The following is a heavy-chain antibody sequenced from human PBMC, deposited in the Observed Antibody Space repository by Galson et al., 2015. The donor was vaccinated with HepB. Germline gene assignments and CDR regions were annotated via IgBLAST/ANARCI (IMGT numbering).Heavy chain of an antibody. CDR2: ISADGTKR. Sequence: SLRLSCAASTLILWKYAMTWVRQAPGQGLEWVSVISADGTKRHYADSVRGRFTLSRDNSKNTLYLQMDDLRLEDTAIYFCAKNYGDYIYDPLDLWGRGTLVTVSS. CDR3: AKNYGDYIYDPLDL. D-gene: IGHD4-17*01. CDR1: TLILWKYA. V-gene: IGHV3-23*01. J-gene: IGHJ5*02.